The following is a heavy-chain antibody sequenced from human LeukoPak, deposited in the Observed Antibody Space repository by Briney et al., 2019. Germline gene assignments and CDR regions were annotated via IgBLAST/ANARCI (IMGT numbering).Heavy chain of an antibody. CDR3: ARGTQGQVAPYY. CDR1: GGSISSSSYY. CDR2: IYYSGST. Sequence: PSETLSLTCTVSGGSISSSSYYWGWIRQPPGKGLEWIGSIYYSGSTYYNPSLKSRVTISVDTSKNQFSLKLSSVTAADTAVYYCARGTQGQVAPYYWGQGTLVTVSS. V-gene: IGHV4-39*01. J-gene: IGHJ4*02. D-gene: IGHD2-15*01.